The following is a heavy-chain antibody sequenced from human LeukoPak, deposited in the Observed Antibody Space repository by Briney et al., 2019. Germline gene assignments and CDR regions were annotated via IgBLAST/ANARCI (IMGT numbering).Heavy chain of an antibody. CDR3: ARHLDSRGRYFDY. D-gene: IGHD3-22*01. CDR2: MLYSGNT. Sequence: SETLSLTCIVTGGSISSGSHYWAWVRQPPGTGLEWIASMLYSGNTYYNPSLKSRVTISVDTSKNQFFLRLSSVTAADTTVYYCARHLDSRGRYFDYWGQRTLVTVSS. V-gene: IGHV4-39*01. J-gene: IGHJ4*02. CDR1: GGSISSGSHY.